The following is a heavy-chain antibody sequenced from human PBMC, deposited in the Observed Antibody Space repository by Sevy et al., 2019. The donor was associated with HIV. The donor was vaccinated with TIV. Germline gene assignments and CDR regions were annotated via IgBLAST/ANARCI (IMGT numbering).Heavy chain of an antibody. CDR2: ISGSSSYQ. Sequence: GGPLSLSCEASGFTFSAYYITWIRQAPGKGLEGVSYISGSSSYQNYADSVKGRFPISRDKAKNSLYLQMNSLRAEDTAVYYCARVGCSISSCPKGDAFDIWGQGTMVTVSS. CDR3: ARVGCSISSCPKGDAFDI. D-gene: IGHD2-2*01. CDR1: GFTFSAYY. J-gene: IGHJ3*02. V-gene: IGHV3-11*06.